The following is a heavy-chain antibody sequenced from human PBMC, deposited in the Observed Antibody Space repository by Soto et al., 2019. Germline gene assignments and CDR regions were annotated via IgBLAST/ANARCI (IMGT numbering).Heavy chain of an antibody. CDR3: AHKGALICSGPFDY. V-gene: IGHV2-5*02. J-gene: IGHJ4*02. Sequence: QITLKESGPTLVKPTQTLTLTCTFSGFSLSTSGVGVGWIRQPPGKALEWLALIYWDDDKRYSPSLKSRLTITNDPSNTHVVLTMTNMDPVDTATYYCAHKGALICSGPFDYWGQGTLVTLSS. CDR1: GFSLSTSGVG. D-gene: IGHD2-15*01. CDR2: IYWDDDK.